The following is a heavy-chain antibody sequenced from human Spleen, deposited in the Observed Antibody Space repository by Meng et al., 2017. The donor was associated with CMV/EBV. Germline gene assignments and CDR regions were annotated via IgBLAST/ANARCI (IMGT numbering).Heavy chain of an antibody. D-gene: IGHD5-18*01. Sequence: GESLKISCAASGFTVSSNYMSWVRQAPGKGLEWVSVIYSGGSTYYADSVKGRFTISRDNSKNTLYLQMNSLRAEDTAVYYCAKDQYSYGYGDYWGQGTLVTVSS. J-gene: IGHJ4*02. V-gene: IGHV3-53*01. CDR2: IYSGGST. CDR3: AKDQYSYGYGDY. CDR1: GFTVSSNY.